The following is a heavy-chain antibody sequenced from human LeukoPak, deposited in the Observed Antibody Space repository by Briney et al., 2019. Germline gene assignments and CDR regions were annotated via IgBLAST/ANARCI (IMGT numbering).Heavy chain of an antibody. CDR2: IHTSGST. D-gene: IGHD6-19*01. CDR3: AREGQWLVRGDAFDI. CDR1: GDSISSDPCF. J-gene: IGHJ3*02. V-gene: IGHV4-61*02. Sequence: PSQTLSLTCTVSGDSISSDPCFWNWLRQPAGKGLEWIGCIHTSGSTNYNPSLKSRVTISLDTSKNQFSLKVTSATAADTAVYYCAREGQWLVRGDAFDIWGQGTVVTVSA.